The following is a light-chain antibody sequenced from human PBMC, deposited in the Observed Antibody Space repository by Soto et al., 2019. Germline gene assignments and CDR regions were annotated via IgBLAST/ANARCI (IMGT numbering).Light chain of an antibody. CDR1: QSFYSNK. CDR3: QQYDTSPRT. Sequence: LTRAPDSVSVSLGDRVTIACGVSQSFYSNKLAWYQQKPGHPPRLLIYDTSSRAAGVPDRFSGSGSGTEFTLTITRLEPEDFAVYFCQQYDTSPRTFGQGTKVDIK. V-gene: IGKV3-20*01. J-gene: IGKJ1*01. CDR2: DTS.